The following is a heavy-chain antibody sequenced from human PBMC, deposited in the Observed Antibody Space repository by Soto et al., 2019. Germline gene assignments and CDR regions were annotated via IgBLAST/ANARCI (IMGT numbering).Heavy chain of an antibody. CDR1: GFTFSSYA. CDR3: AKERGLGYCSSTSCYSYSFDY. V-gene: IGHV3-23*01. Sequence: PGGSLRLSCAASGFTFSSYAMSWVRQAPGKGLEWVSAISGSGGSTYYADSVKGRFTISRDNSKNTLYPQMNSLRAEDTAVYYCAKERGLGYCSSTSCYSYSFDYWGQGTLVTVSS. D-gene: IGHD2-2*01. J-gene: IGHJ4*02. CDR2: ISGSGGST.